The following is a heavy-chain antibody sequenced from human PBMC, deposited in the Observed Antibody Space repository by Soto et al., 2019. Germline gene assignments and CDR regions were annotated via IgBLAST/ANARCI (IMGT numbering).Heavy chain of an antibody. D-gene: IGHD5-12*01. Sequence: PGESLKISCKGSGYSFTSYWISWVRQMPGKGLEWMGRIDPSDSYTNYSPSFQGHVTISADKSISTAYLQWSSLKASDTAMYYCARKDIVATTIDYWGQGTLVTVSS. CDR3: ARKDIVATTIDY. J-gene: IGHJ4*02. CDR2: IDPSDSYT. V-gene: IGHV5-10-1*01. CDR1: GYSFTSYW.